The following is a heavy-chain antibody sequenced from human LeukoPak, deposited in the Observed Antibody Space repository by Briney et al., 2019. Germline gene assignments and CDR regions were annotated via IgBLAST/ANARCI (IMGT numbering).Heavy chain of an antibody. CDR3: AAGQAKGDFWSGYRVDDYYYGMDV. Sequence: ASVKVSCKASGGTFSSYTISWVRQAPGQGLEWMGRIIPILGIANYAQKFQGRVTITADESTSTAYMELSSLRSEDTAVYYCAAGQAKGDFWSGYRVDDYYYGMDVWGQGTTVTVSS. CDR1: GGTFSSYT. CDR2: IIPILGIA. D-gene: IGHD3-3*01. V-gene: IGHV1-69*02. J-gene: IGHJ6*02.